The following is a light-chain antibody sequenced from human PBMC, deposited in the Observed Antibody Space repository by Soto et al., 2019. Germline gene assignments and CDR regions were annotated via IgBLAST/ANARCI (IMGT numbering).Light chain of an antibody. V-gene: IGLV4-69*01. CDR3: QTWGTGIWV. CDR1: RGHSNYA. J-gene: IGLJ3*02. CDR2: LNSDGSH. Sequence: QPVLTQSPSASASLGASVKLTCTLSRGHSNYAIAWHQQKPEKGPRYLMKLNSDGSHSKGDGIPDRFSGSSSGAERYLTISSLQSEDEADYYCQTWGTGIWVFGGGTKLTVL.